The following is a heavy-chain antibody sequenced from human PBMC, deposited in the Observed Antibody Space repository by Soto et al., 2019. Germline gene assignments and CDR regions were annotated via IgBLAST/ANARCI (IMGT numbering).Heavy chain of an antibody. Sequence: QVQLVQSGAEVKKPGSSVTVSCKASGGTFSSYTISWVRQAPGQGLEWMGGIIPIFGTANYAQKFQGRVTITADESTSTAYMELSRLRSEAPAVYYCARGNHRWLQLWYFDLWGRGTLVTVSS. J-gene: IGHJ2*01. CDR3: ARGNHRWLQLWYFDL. CDR2: IIPIFGTA. D-gene: IGHD5-12*01. CDR1: GGTFSSYT. V-gene: IGHV1-69*12.